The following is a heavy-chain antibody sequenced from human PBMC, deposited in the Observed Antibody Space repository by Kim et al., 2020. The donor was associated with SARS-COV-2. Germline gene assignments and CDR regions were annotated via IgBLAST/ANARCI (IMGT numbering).Heavy chain of an antibody. V-gene: IGHV1-69*01. D-gene: IGHD2-2*03. Sequence: YAQNFQGRVTITADDSTSTAYMELSSLRSEDTAVYYCARADGSKSNWYFDLWGRGTLVTVSS. J-gene: IGHJ2*01. CDR3: ARADGSKSNWYFDL.